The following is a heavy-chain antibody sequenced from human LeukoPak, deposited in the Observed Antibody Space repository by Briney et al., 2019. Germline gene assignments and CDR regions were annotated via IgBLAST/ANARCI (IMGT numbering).Heavy chain of an antibody. CDR3: ARDRHKYNYDSGGYPPY. Sequence: GGSLRLSCAASGFTFSSYEMNWVRQAPGKGLEWVSYISSSGSTIYYADSVKGRFTISRDNAKNSLYLQMNTPRAEDTAVYYCARDRHKYNYDSGGYPPYWGQGTLVTVSS. J-gene: IGHJ4*02. D-gene: IGHD3-22*01. CDR1: GFTFSSYE. V-gene: IGHV3-48*03. CDR2: ISSSGSTI.